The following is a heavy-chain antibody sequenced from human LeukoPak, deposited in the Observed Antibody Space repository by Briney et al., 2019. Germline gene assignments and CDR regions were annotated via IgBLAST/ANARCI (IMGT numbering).Heavy chain of an antibody. V-gene: IGHV3-7*04. Sequence: PGGSLRLSCAASGFTFSGYWMSWVRQAPGKGLEWVANIKPDGSEKYYVDSVKGRFTISRDNAKNSLYLQMKGLRAEDTAVYYCARDRIQLWSQDYWGQGTLVTVSS. CDR2: IKPDGSEK. J-gene: IGHJ4*02. CDR1: GFTFSGYW. D-gene: IGHD5-18*01. CDR3: ARDRIQLWSQDY.